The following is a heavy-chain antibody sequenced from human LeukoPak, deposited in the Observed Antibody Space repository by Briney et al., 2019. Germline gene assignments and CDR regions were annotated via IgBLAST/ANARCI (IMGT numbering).Heavy chain of an antibody. D-gene: IGHD5-24*01. CDR2: IHYSGRT. CDR1: GGSISSYY. J-gene: IGHJ4*02. Sequence: SETLSLTCTVSGGSISSYYWSWIRQPPGKGLEWIGYIHYSGRTKYDPSLESRVTISVDTSKNQFSLKVSSVTAPDTAIYYCAREGSRGYTDYWGQGTLVTVSS. CDR3: AREGSRGYTDY. V-gene: IGHV4-59*12.